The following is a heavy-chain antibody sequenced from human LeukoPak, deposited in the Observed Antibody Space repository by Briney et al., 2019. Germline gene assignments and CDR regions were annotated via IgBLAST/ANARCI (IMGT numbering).Heavy chain of an antibody. V-gene: IGHV4-59*01. D-gene: IGHD6-13*01. CDR1: SGSISTYY. CDR3: ATFYSFSAYYYYYMAV. J-gene: IGHJ6*03. CDR2: MHYSGST. Sequence: SETLSLTCTVPSGSISTYYWSWIRQPPGKGLEWIGYMHYSGSTNYNPSLNSRITMSVDTSKNQFSLKLSSVAAADTAVYYCATFYSFSAYYYYYMAVWGKGTTVTVSS.